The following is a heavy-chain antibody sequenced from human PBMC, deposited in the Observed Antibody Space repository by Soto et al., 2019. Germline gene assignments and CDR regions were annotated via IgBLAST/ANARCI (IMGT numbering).Heavy chain of an antibody. CDR3: ARLNGWSYYYMDV. CDR1: GGSISSYY. CDR2: IYYRGST. J-gene: IGHJ6*03. Sequence: PSETLSLTCTVSGGSISSYYWSWIRQPPGKGLEWIGYIYYRGSTNYNPSLKSRVTISVDTSKNQFSLRLSSVTAADTAVYYCARLNGWSYYYMDVWGKGTTVTVSS. D-gene: IGHD6-19*01. V-gene: IGHV4-59*08.